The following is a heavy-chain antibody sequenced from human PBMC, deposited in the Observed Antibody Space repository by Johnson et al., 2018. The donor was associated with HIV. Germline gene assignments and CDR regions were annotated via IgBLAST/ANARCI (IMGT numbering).Heavy chain of an antibody. CDR3: EREGPPERAGFDI. Sequence: EVLLLESGGGLVQPGGSLSLSCAASGFTFNSYWIHWVRQAPGKGLLWVSRISSAGSGTSYADSVKGRFTISRDNAKNKLYLQMNSLRADDTAVYYCEREGPPERAGFDIWGQGTMVTVSS. CDR2: ISSAGSGT. J-gene: IGHJ3*02. V-gene: IGHV3-74*01. CDR1: GFTFNSYW.